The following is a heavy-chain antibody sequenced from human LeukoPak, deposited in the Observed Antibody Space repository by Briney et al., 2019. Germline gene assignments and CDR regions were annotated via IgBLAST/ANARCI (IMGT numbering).Heavy chain of an antibody. D-gene: IGHD5-18*01. V-gene: IGHV3-74*01. J-gene: IGHJ4*02. CDR1: GFTFSNYW. CDR3: ARANGQLWTTPDY. CDR2: INSDGRSI. Sequence: PGGSLRLSCAASGFTFSNYWMHWVRQAPGKGLVRVSRINSDGRSIIYADSVKGRFTISRDNAKNTLYLQMNSLRVEDTAVYYCARANGQLWTTPDYWGQGTLVTIST.